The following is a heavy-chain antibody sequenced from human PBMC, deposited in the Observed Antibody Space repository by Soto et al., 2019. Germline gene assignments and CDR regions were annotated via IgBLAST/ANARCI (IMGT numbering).Heavy chain of an antibody. V-gene: IGHV4-31*11. CDR3: ARGEPTYYYDSSGYPTGADWFDH. J-gene: IGHJ5*02. CDR2: IYYSGST. CDR1: GCSNSSGGYY. Sequence: TLSLTFAVSGCSNSSGGYYWSWIRQHPGKGLEWIGYIYYSGSTYYNPSLKSRVTISVDTSKNQFSLKLSSVTAADTAVYYCARGEPTYYYDSSGYPTGADWFDHWGQGTLVTVSS. D-gene: IGHD3-22*01.